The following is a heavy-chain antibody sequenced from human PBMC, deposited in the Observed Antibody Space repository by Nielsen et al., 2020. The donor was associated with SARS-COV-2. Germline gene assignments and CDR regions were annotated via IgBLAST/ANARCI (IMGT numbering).Heavy chain of an antibody. Sequence: SETLSLTCAVSGGSISSSNWWSWVRQPPGKGLEWIGEIYHSGSTNYNPSLKSRVTISVDKSKNQFSLRLSSVTAADTAVYYCARVTYYDFWSGYQAPFDYWGQGTLLTVSP. CDR1: GGSISSSNW. D-gene: IGHD3-3*01. CDR2: IYHSGST. V-gene: IGHV4-4*02. J-gene: IGHJ4*02. CDR3: ARVTYYDFWSGYQAPFDY.